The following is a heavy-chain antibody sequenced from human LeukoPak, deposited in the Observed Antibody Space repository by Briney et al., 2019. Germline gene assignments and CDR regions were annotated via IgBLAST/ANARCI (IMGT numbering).Heavy chain of an antibody. J-gene: IGHJ5*02. CDR1: GGSFSGYY. Sequence: SETLTLTCAVYGGSFSGYYWSWIRQPPGKGLEWIGEINHSGSTNYNPSLKSRVTISVDTSKNQFSLKLSSVTAADTAVYYCARGSNDYLTYNWFDPWGQGTLVTVSS. V-gene: IGHV4-34*01. CDR2: INHSGST. D-gene: IGHD2/OR15-2a*01. CDR3: ARGSNDYLTYNWFDP.